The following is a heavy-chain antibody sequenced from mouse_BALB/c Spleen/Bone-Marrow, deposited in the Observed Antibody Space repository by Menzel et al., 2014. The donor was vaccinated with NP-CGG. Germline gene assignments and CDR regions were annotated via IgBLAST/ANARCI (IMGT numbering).Heavy chain of an antibody. CDR1: GYTLTNYW. J-gene: IGHJ4*01. Sequence: QVQLQQSGAELVRPGTSVKISCKASGYTLTNYWLGWVGQRPGHGLEWIGDIYPGGIYTNYNEKFKGKATLTADTSSSTAYMQLSSLTSEDSAVYFCAKEDRTEEYYYVMDYWGQGTSVTVSS. CDR2: IYPGGIYT. V-gene: IGHV1-63*02. D-gene: IGHD2-14*01. CDR3: AKEDRTEEYYYVMDY.